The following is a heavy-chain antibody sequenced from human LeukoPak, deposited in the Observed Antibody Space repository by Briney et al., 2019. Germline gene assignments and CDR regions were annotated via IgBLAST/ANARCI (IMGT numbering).Heavy chain of an antibody. CDR2: INPNSGGT. Sequence: GASVKVSCKASGYTFIGYYVHWVRQAPGQGLEWMGWINPNSGGTNYAQKFQGRVTMTRDTSISTAYMDLSRLRSDDTAVYYCARVSDYGSGSYYYYYYYMDVWGKGTTVTVSS. CDR3: ARVSDYGSGSYYYYYYYMDV. V-gene: IGHV1-2*02. J-gene: IGHJ6*03. D-gene: IGHD3-10*01. CDR1: GYTFIGYY.